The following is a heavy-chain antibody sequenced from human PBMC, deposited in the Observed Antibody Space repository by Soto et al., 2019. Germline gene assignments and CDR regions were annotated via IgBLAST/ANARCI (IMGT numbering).Heavy chain of an antibody. V-gene: IGHV1-69*01. D-gene: IGHD4-17*01. CDR3: ARGKRTVTHGCYLES. J-gene: IGHJ4*02. Sequence: QVQLVQSGAEVKSPGSSVKVSCKASGGSFTSSATTWVRQAPGQGLAWLGEIIPIFGSVSYAQRFQGRVTITADEATSTAYMEMSRLRAEDTAVFFCARGKRTVTHGCYLESWGQGTLVTVSS. CDR1: GGSFTSSA. CDR2: IIPIFGSV.